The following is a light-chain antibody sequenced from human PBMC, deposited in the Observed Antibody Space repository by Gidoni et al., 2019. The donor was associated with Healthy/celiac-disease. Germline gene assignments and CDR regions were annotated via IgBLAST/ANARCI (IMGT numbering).Light chain of an antibody. CDR1: NIGSKS. Sequence: SYVMTQPPSVSVAPGQTARITCGGNNIGSKSVHWYQQKPGQAPVLVVYGDSGRPSGIPERFSGANSGNTATLTISRVEAGDEADYYCQVWDSSSDRVVFGGGTKLTVL. J-gene: IGLJ2*01. CDR2: GDS. CDR3: QVWDSSSDRVV. V-gene: IGLV3-21*02.